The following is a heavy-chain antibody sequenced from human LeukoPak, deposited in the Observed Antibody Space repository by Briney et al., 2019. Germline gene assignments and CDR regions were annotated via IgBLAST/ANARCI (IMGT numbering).Heavy chain of an antibody. V-gene: IGHV1-2*02. J-gene: IGHJ4*02. CDR2: INPNSGGT. CDR3: ARDPFDDATLDY. CDR1: GYTFTGYY. Sequence: GASVKVSCKASGYTFTGYYMHWVRQAPGQGLEWMGWINPNSGGTNYAQKFQGRVTMTRDTSISTAYMELSRLESQDTAVYYCARDPFDDATLDYWGQGSLVTVSS. D-gene: IGHD1-1*01.